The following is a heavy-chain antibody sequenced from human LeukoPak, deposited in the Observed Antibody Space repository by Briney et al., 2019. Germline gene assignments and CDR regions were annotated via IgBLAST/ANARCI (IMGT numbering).Heavy chain of an antibody. CDR3: ARDYYDSSGSYPVAMDV. D-gene: IGHD3-22*01. V-gene: IGHV4-31*03. Sequence: SETLSLTCTVSGGSISSGGYYWSWIRQHPGEGLEWIGYIYYSGSTYYNPSLKSRVTISVDTSKNQFSLKLSSVTAADTAVYYCARDYYDSSGSYPVAMDVWGQGTTVTVSS. CDR1: GGSISSGGYY. J-gene: IGHJ6*02. CDR2: IYYSGST.